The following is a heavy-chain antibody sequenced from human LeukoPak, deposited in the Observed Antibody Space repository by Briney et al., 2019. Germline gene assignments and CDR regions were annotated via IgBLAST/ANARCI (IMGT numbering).Heavy chain of an antibody. Sequence: SVKVSCKASGGTFSSYAISWVRQAPGQGLEWMGGIIPIFGTANYAQKFQGRVTITADESTSTAYMELSSLRSEDTAVYYCARATGGSSSWYVSQYYYYYYGMDVWGQGTTVTVSS. CDR3: ARATGGSSSWYVSQYYYYYYGMDV. D-gene: IGHD6-13*01. J-gene: IGHJ6*02. CDR1: GGTFSSYA. CDR2: IIPIFGTA. V-gene: IGHV1-69*13.